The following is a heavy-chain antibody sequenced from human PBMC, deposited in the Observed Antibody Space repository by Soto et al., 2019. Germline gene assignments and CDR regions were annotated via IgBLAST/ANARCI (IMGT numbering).Heavy chain of an antibody. D-gene: IGHD2-15*01. J-gene: IGHJ5*02. CDR2: INIGKGNT. V-gene: IGHV1-3*04. CDR1: GYPFSYYP. CDR3: AREPLCGGKCYDNYFDP. Sequence: QVQLVQSGAEVKKPGASVKISCKASGYPFSYYPIHWVRQAPGQGLEWVGWINIGKGNTESSQKFQGRVTITTDTSASTAYMELRSLTSEDTAVYYCAREPLCGGKCYDNYFDPWGQGTLVTVSS.